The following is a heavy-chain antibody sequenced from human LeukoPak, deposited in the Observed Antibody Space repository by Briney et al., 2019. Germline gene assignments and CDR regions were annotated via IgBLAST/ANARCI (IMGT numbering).Heavy chain of an antibody. CDR2: IKQDGSEK. V-gene: IGHV3-7*04. CDR3: ARGRRLCDP. D-gene: IGHD2-2*01. CDR1: GFDLRHFY. Sequence: GGSLRLSCVASGFDLRHFYMSWVRQAPGKGLEWVANIKQDGSEKYYVDSMKGRFTISRDNAKNSLYLQMNSLRVEDTAVYYCARGRRLCDPWGQGTLVTVSS. J-gene: IGHJ5*02.